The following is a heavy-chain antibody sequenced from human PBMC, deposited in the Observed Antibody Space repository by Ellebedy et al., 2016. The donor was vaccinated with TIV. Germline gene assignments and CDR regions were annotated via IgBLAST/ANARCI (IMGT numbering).Heavy chain of an antibody. CDR1: GGTFSSYA. D-gene: IGHD1-7*01. CDR2: IIPIFGTV. Sequence: AASVKVSCKASGGTFSSYAISWVRQVPGQGLEWMGGIIPIFGTVNYAQKFQGRVTITADKSTSTAYMEVSSLRSEDTAVYYCATAGTYFDYWGQGTLVTVSS. CDR3: ATAGTYFDY. V-gene: IGHV1-69*06. J-gene: IGHJ4*02.